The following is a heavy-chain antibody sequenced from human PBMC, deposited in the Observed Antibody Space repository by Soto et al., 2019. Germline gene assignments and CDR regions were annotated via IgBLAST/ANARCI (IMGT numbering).Heavy chain of an antibody. CDR2: IYPSDSNT. J-gene: IGHJ5*02. V-gene: IGHV5-51*01. Sequence: GEALKISCQDSGYSFANYWIAWVRQMRGKGLEYMGIIYPSDSNTRYSPSFQGQVTISADKSISTAYLQWSSLKASDTAIYYCARHGFYGDYSSNYFDPWGQGTLVTVSS. D-gene: IGHD4-17*01. CDR3: ARHGFYGDYSSNYFDP. CDR1: GYSFANYW.